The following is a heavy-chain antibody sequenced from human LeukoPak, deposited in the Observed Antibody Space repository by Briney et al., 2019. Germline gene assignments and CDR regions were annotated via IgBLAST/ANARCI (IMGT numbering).Heavy chain of an antibody. D-gene: IGHD3-9*01. CDR2: IIPIFGTA. Sequence: SVKVSCTASGGTFSSYAISWVRQAPGQGLEWMGGIIPIFGTANYAQKFQGRVTITADESTSTAYMELSSLRSEDTAVYYCARGRYFDWLLPTHLDYWGQGTLVTVSS. CDR3: ARGRYFDWLLPTHLDY. V-gene: IGHV1-69*13. J-gene: IGHJ4*02. CDR1: GGTFSSYA.